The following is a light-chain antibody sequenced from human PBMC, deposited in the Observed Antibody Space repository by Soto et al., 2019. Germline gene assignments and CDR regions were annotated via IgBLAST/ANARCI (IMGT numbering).Light chain of an antibody. J-gene: IGKJ2*01. CDR1: QNITNF. V-gene: IGKV1-33*01. CDR3: QQYAYLPYT. CDR2: GAS. Sequence: DIQMTQSPPSLSASVGDRVTITCQASQNITNFLNWYQQKPGKPPNLLIYGASKLETGVPSRFSGSGSGIDSIVTISSLQPEDIGTYYCQQYAYLPYTFGQGTKLEIK.